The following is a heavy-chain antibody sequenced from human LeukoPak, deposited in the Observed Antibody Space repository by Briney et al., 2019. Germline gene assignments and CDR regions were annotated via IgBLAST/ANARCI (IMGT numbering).Heavy chain of an antibody. CDR2: IKQDGSEK. Sequence: GGSLRLSCAASGFTFSSYWMSWVRQAPGKGLEWVANIKQDGSEKYYVDSLKGRFTISRDNAKNSLYLQMNSLRAEDTAVYYCAKDDSSGYYVSPPDDYWGQGTLVTVSS. CDR1: GFTFSSYW. J-gene: IGHJ4*02. CDR3: AKDDSSGYYVSPPDDY. V-gene: IGHV3-7*01. D-gene: IGHD3-22*01.